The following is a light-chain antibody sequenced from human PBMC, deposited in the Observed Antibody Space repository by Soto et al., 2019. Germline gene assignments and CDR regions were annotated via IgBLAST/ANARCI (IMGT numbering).Light chain of an antibody. Sequence: IQLTQSPSSLSASVGDRVTITCRASQGINNNLAWYQQKPGNAPKLLIYGASTLQSGVPSRFSGSGSGAGFTLTISSLQPEDFATYYCQQFKIYPLTFGGGTKVQIK. CDR1: QGINNN. V-gene: IGKV1-9*01. CDR2: GAS. J-gene: IGKJ4*01. CDR3: QQFKIYPLT.